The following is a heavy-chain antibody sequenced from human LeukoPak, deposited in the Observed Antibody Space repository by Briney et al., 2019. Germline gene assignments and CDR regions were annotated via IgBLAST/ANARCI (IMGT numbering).Heavy chain of an antibody. J-gene: IGHJ3*02. CDR2: IYYSGST. D-gene: IGHD2-2*02. CDR1: GGSISSSSCY. V-gene: IGHV4-39*07. CDR3: AREVPAAILGAFDI. Sequence: SETLSLTCTVSGGSISSSSCYWGWIRQPPGKGLEWIGSIYYSGSTYYNPSLKSRVTISVDTSKNQFSLKLSSVTAADTAVYYCAREVPAAILGAFDIWGQGTMVTVSS.